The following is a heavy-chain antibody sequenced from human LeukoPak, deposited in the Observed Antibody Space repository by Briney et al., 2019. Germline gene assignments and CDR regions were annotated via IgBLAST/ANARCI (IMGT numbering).Heavy chain of an antibody. CDR3: AKGIRYFAMVNYFDY. D-gene: IGHD3-9*01. J-gene: IGHJ4*02. V-gene: IGHV3-23*01. CDR2: ISGSGGST. CDR1: GFTFSSYA. Sequence: GGSLRLSCAASGFTFSSYAMSWVRQAPGKGLEWVSAISGSGGSTYYADSVKGRFTISRDNSKNTLYLQINSLRAEDTAVYYCAKGIRYFAMVNYFDYWGQGTLVTVSS.